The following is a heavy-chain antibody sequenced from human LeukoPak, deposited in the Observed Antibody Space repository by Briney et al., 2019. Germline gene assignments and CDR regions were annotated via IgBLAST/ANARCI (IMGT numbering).Heavy chain of an antibody. CDR1: GFTFSSYA. CDR2: ISSNGGST. CDR3: ARGPWIQLWSPIDY. Sequence: GGSLRLSCAASGFTFSSYAMHWVRQAPGKGLEYVSGISSNGGSTYYANPVKGRFTISRDNSKNTLYLQMGSLRPEDMAVYYCARGPWIQLWSPIDYWGQGTLVTVSS. J-gene: IGHJ4*02. V-gene: IGHV3-64*01. D-gene: IGHD5-18*01.